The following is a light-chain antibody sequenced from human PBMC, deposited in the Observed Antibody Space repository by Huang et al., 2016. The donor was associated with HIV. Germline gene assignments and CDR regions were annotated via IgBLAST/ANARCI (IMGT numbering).Light chain of an antibody. CDR3: QQSYTTPYT. V-gene: IGKV1-39*01. CDR2: AAS. Sequence: IQMTQSPSSLSASVGDRVTITCRASQTIKYYLNWYQQKPGKAPDLLIYAASSLHSVFPSRFSGSGSGTDFTITISSLQPEDFATYYCQQSYTTPYTFGGGTKVEI. CDR1: QTIKYY. J-gene: IGKJ4*01.